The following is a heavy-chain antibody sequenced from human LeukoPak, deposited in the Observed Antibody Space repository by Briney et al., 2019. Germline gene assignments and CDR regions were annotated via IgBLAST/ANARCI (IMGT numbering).Heavy chain of an antibody. V-gene: IGHV3-30-3*01. CDR3: ARDSTWIQDF. J-gene: IGHJ4*02. Sequence: GGSLRLSCAASGFTFSSYAMHWVCQAPGKGLEWVAVISYDGSNKYYADSVKGRITISRDNSKNTVYLQMNSLRGEDTAVYYCARDSTWIQDFWGQGTLVTVSS. CDR2: ISYDGSNK. D-gene: IGHD5-18*01. CDR1: GFTFSSYA.